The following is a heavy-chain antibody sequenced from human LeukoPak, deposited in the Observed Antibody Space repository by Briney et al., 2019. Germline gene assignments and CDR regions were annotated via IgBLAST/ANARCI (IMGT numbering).Heavy chain of an antibody. CDR1: GFTFSSYW. Sequence: PGGSLRLSCAASGFTFSSYWMSWVRQAPGKGLEWVANIKQDGSEKYYVDSVKGRFTISRDNAKNSLYLQMNSLRAEDTAVYYCAREYSSGWLGWFDPWVQGTLVTVSS. D-gene: IGHD6-19*01. CDR3: AREYSSGWLGWFDP. CDR2: IKQDGSEK. V-gene: IGHV3-7*01. J-gene: IGHJ5*02.